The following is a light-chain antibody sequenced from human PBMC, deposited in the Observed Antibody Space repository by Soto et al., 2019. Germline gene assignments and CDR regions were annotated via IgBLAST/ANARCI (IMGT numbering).Light chain of an antibody. V-gene: IGLV1-44*01. CDR3: AAWDDRLNGPSYV. CDR2: TNN. Sequence: QSALTQPPSVSGTPGQTVTISCSGSTSNIGSNPVNWYQQLPGTAPRLLISTNNQRPSGVPDRCSGSRSGTSASLAISGLQSEDEADYYCAAWDDRLNGPSYVFGTGTKGTVL. CDR1: TSNIGSNP. J-gene: IGLJ1*01.